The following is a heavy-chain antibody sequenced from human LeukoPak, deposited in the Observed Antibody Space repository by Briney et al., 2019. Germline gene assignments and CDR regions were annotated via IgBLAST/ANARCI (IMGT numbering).Heavy chain of an antibody. D-gene: IGHD6-19*01. CDR3: ARSGWTRHWFDP. CDR1: GYTFTDYY. V-gene: IGHV1-2*02. Sequence: ASVKVSCKASGYTFTDYYIHWVRQAPGQGLEWMGWINPNSGGTNYAQKFQGRVTMTRDTSISTAYMELSRLRSDDTAVYYCARSGWTRHWFDPWGQGTLVTVSS. J-gene: IGHJ5*02. CDR2: INPNSGGT.